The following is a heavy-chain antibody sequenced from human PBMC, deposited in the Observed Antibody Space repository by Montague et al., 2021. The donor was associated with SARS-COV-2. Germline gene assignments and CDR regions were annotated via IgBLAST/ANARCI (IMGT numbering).Heavy chain of an antibody. CDR1: VGSISNYY. V-gene: IGHV4-59*01. J-gene: IGHJ5*02. CDR2: IYDSGGA. Sequence: SETLSLTCTVSVGSISNYYWNWIWQPQGTGLEWIGYIYDSGGANYNPSLKSRSTISVDTSNNQFSLRLSSATAADTAVYYCARAYCGGDCHVGPWGQGILVTVSS. CDR3: ARAYCGGDCHVGP. D-gene: IGHD2-21*02.